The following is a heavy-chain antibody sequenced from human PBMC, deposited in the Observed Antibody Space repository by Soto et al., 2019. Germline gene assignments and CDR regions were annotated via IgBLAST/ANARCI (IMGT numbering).Heavy chain of an antibody. V-gene: IGHV3-30-3*01. J-gene: IGHJ2*01. Sequence: QVQLVESGGGVVQPGRSLRLSCAASGFTFSSYAMHWIRQAPGTGLEWVAVVSYAGNNKYYADSVKGRFTISRDNSKNTLYLQMNSLRAEDMAVYYCARPLWRDDYNWGYFDLWGRGTLVTVSS. CDR1: GFTFSSYA. D-gene: IGHD4-4*01. CDR3: ARPLWRDDYNWGYFDL. CDR2: VSYAGNNK.